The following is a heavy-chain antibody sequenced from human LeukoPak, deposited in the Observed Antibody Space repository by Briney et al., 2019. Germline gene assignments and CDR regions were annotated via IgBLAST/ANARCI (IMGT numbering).Heavy chain of an antibody. CDR3: ARVRGLNYYGSGSYYRSGYFDY. D-gene: IGHD3-10*01. CDR2: NNYSGST. V-gene: IGHV4-34*01. J-gene: IGHJ4*02. CDR1: GGAFRGYY. Sequence: SETPSLPCAGYGGAFRGYYWSWIRPPPRKGLGGIGGNNYSGSTNYNPSLKSRVTISVDTSKNQFSLKLSSVTAADTAVYYCARVRGLNYYGSGSYYRSGYFDYWGQGTLVTVSS.